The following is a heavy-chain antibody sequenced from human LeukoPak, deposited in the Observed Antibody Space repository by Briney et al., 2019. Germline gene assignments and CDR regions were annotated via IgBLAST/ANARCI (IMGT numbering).Heavy chain of an antibody. Sequence: ASVKVSCKVSGYTLTELSIHWVRQAPGKGLERMGGFNPEHGETIYAQKFQGRVTMTEDTSTDTAYMELSSLRSEDTAVYYCATSPGHYFDRGGYIYDYWGQGTLVTVSS. V-gene: IGHV1-24*01. J-gene: IGHJ4*02. D-gene: IGHD3-22*01. CDR3: ATSPGHYFDRGGYIYDY. CDR2: FNPEHGET. CDR1: GYTLTELS.